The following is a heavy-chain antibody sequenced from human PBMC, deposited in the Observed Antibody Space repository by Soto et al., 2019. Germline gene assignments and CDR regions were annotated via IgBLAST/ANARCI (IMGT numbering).Heavy chain of an antibody. V-gene: IGHV1-3*01. CDR2: INAGNGNT. CDR3: ARDGPGSCSSTSCYEWWFDP. D-gene: IGHD2-2*01. J-gene: IGHJ5*02. Sequence: ASVKVSCKASGYTFTSYAMHWVRQAPGQRLEWMGWINAGNGNTKYSQKFQGRVTITRDTSASTAYMELSSLRSEDTAVYYCARDGPGSCSSTSCYEWWFDPWGQGTLVTVSS. CDR1: GYTFTSYA.